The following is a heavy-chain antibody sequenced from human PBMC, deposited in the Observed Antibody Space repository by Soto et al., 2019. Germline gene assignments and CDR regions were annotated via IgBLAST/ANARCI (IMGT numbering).Heavy chain of an antibody. CDR2: INPNSGGT. V-gene: IGHV1-2*02. CDR1: GYTFTGYY. D-gene: IGHD2-15*01. CDR3: ARDLVVMVAATTYGMDV. Sequence: SVKDSCQASGYTFTGYYMHWVRQAPVQGLEWMGWINPNSGGTNYAQKFQGRVTMTRDTSISTAYMELSRLRSDDTAVYYCARDLVVMVAATTYGMDVWGQGTTVTVSS. J-gene: IGHJ6*02.